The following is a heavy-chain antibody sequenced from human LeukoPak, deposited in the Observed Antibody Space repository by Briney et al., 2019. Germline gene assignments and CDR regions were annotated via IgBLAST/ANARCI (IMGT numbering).Heavy chain of an antibody. V-gene: IGHV3-30*03. CDR1: GFTFNSYG. D-gene: IGHD1-20*01. CDR2: ISYDGSNK. J-gene: IGHJ6*02. CDR3: ARVSTSLRDNWNPPYYYYGMDV. Sequence: GGSLRLSCAASGFTFNSYGMHWVRQAPGKGLQWVALISYDGSNKCYADSVKGRFTISRDNSKNTLYLQMSTLRAEDTAVYYCARVSTSLRDNWNPPYYYYGMDVWGQGTTVTVSS.